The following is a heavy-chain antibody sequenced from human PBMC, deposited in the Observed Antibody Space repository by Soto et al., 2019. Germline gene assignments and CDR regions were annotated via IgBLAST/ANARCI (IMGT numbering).Heavy chain of an antibody. CDR1: GFTFSSYA. CDR3: VTSGRGMVVTALDY. Sequence: GGSLRLSCSASGFTFSSYAMHWVRQAPGKGLEYVSAISSNGGSTYYADSVKGRFTISRDNSENTLYLQMSSLRAEDTAVYFCVTSGRGMVVTALDYWGQGTLVTVSS. CDR2: ISSNGGST. J-gene: IGHJ4*02. D-gene: IGHD2-15*01. V-gene: IGHV3-64D*08.